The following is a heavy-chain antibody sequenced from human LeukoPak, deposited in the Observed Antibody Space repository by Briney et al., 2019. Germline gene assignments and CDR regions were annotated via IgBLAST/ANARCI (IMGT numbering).Heavy chain of an antibody. Sequence: GASVKVSCKASGYTFTTQGIAWVRHGPGPGHEWMGWINPYDGYTNYAQRLRARVTMTTDTSTNTAYMELRSLRSDDTAVYSCARSGDSRWFDPWGQGTLVTVSS. J-gene: IGHJ5*02. CDR2: INPYDGYT. D-gene: IGHD3-22*01. CDR1: GYTFTTQG. V-gene: IGHV1-18*01. CDR3: ARSGDSRWFDP.